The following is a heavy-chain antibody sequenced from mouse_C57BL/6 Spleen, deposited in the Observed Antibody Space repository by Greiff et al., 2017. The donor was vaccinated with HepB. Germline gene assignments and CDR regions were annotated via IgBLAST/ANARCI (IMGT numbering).Heavy chain of an antibody. CDR3: AREGGFYRAWFAY. CDR2: ISYDGSN. CDR1: GYSITSGYY. J-gene: IGHJ3*01. D-gene: IGHD2-14*01. Sequence: ESGPGLVKPSQSLSLTCSVTGYSITSGYYWNWIRQFPGNKLEWMGYISYDGSNNYNPSLKNRISITRDTSKNQFFLKLNSVTTEDTATYYCAREGGFYRAWFAYWGQGTLVTVSA. V-gene: IGHV3-6*01.